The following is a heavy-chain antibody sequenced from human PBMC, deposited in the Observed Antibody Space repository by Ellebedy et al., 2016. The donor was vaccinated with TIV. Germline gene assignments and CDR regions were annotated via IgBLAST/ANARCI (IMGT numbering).Heavy chain of an antibody. J-gene: IGHJ6*02. V-gene: IGHV3-23*01. CDR1: GFTFSSYA. CDR3: ARGPVTIFGVVNHYGMDV. D-gene: IGHD3-3*01. Sequence: GESLKISCAASGFTFSSYAMSWVRQAPGKGLEWVSAISGSGGSTYYADSVKGRFTISRDNSKNTLYLQMNSLRAEETAVYYCARGPVTIFGVVNHYGMDVWGQGTTVTVSS. CDR2: ISGSGGST.